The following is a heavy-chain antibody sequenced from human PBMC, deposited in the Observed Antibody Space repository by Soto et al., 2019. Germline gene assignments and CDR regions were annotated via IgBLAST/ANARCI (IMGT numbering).Heavy chain of an antibody. D-gene: IGHD3-22*01. Sequence: GGSLRLSCAASGFTFSSYWMHWVRQAPGKGLVWVSRVNSDESSTTYADSVKGRFTISRHNAKKTLYLQMNSLRVEDTAVYYCAREGDGTTGYYQDYWGHGTLVTVS. J-gene: IGHJ4*01. CDR3: AREGDGTTGYYQDY. CDR2: VNSDESST. V-gene: IGHV3-74*03. CDR1: GFTFSSYW.